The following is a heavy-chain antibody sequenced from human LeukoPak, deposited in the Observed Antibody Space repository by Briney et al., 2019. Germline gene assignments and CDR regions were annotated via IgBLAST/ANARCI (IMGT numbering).Heavy chain of an antibody. CDR3: ARAGYDFWSGYYHNWFDP. Sequence: EASVKVSCKASGYTFTSYDINSVRQATGQGLEWMGWMNPNSGNTGYAQKFQGRVTMTRNTSISTAYMELSSLRSEDTAVYYCARAGYDFWSGYYHNWFDPWGQGTLVTVSS. J-gene: IGHJ5*02. CDR1: GYTFTSYD. V-gene: IGHV1-8*01. D-gene: IGHD3-3*01. CDR2: MNPNSGNT.